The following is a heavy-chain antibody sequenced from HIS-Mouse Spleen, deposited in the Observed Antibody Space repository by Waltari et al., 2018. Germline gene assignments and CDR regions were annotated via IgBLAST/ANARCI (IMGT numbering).Heavy chain of an antibody. D-gene: IGHD6-13*01. CDR2: IYYSGST. CDR3: AREIPYSSSWYDWYFDL. Sequence: QLQLQEPGPGLVKPSETLSLTCTVSGGSISSSIYSWGWIRQPPGKGLEWIGRIYYSGSTYYNPSLKSRVTISVDTSKNQFSLKLSSVTAADTAVYYCAREIPYSSSWYDWYFDLWGRGTLVTVSS. V-gene: IGHV4-39*07. CDR1: GGSISSSIYS. J-gene: IGHJ2*01.